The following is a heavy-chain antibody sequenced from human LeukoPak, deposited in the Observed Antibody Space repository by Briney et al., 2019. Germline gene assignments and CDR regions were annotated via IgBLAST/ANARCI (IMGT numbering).Heavy chain of an antibody. Sequence: GGSLRLSCAASGFTVSSNYMSWVRQAPGKGLEWVSVIYSGGSTYYADSVKGRFTISRDNSKNTLYLQMNSLRAEDTAVYYCARSVEQLALDYWGQGTLVTVSS. J-gene: IGHJ4*02. CDR3: ARSVEQLALDY. CDR1: GFTVSSNY. V-gene: IGHV3-66*02. D-gene: IGHD6-6*01. CDR2: IYSGGST.